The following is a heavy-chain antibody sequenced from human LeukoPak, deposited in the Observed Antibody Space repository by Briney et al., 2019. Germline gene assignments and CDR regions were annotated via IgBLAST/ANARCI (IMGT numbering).Heavy chain of an antibody. D-gene: IGHD6-19*01. CDR2: INHSGST. CDR1: GGSFSGYY. J-gene: IGHJ4*02. CDR3: ASRLRIAVAGKGKYFDY. Sequence: SETLSLTCAVYGGSFSGYYWSWIRQPPGKGLEWIGEINHSGSTNYNPSLKSRVTISVDTSKNQFSLKLSSVTAADTAVYYCASRLRIAVAGKGKYFDYWGQGTLVTVSS. V-gene: IGHV4-34*01.